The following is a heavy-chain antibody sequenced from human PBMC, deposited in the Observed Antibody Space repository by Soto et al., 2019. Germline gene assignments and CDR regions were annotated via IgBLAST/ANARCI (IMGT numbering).Heavy chain of an antibody. CDR1: GFTFNNFA. V-gene: IGHV3-23*01. J-gene: IGHJ4*02. D-gene: IGHD3-3*01. Sequence: EVQLLESGGGLVQPGGSLRLSCAASGFTFNNFAMSWVRQAPGKGLEWVSSISDGGGSTYYGDPVKGRFTISRDNSKNTLYLQMNSLRGEDTAVYYCARCPGEKCARNAIFGVVGEGFDYWGQGTLVTVSS. CDR3: ARCPGEKCARNAIFGVVGEGFDY. CDR2: ISDGGGST.